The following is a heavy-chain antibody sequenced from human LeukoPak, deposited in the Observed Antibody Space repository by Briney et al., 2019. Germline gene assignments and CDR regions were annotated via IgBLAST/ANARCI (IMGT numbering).Heavy chain of an antibody. Sequence: SETLSLTCAISGGSFSGYYWSWIRQPPGKGLEWIGEINHSGSTNYNPSLKSRVTISVDTSKNQFSLKLSSVTAADTAVYYCARGRRMAGGRFDYWGQGTLVTVSS. CDR3: ARGRRMAGGRFDY. J-gene: IGHJ4*02. V-gene: IGHV4-34*01. CDR1: GGSFSGYY. D-gene: IGHD5-24*01. CDR2: INHSGST.